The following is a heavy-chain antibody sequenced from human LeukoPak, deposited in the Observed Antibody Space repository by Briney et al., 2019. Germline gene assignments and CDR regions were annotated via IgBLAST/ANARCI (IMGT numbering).Heavy chain of an antibody. CDR1: GYTFTSYY. CDR2: INPCGGST. V-gene: IGHV1-46*03. J-gene: IGHJ6*03. Sequence: EASVKVSCKASGYTFTSYYMHWVRQAPGQGLEWMGIINPCGGSTSYAQKFQGRVTMTRDTSTSTVYMELSSLRSEDTAVYYCARGYYDFWSGYLGYYYYYMDVWGKGTTVTVSS. CDR3: ARGYYDFWSGYLGYYYYYMDV. D-gene: IGHD3-3*01.